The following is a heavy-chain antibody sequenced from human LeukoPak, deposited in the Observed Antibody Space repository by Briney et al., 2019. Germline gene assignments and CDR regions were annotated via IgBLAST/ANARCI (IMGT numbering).Heavy chain of an antibody. Sequence: PSETLSLTCSVSGYSISSDSYWGWIRQPPGKGLEWIGSIYYSGSTYYNPSLKSRVTISVDTSKNQFSLKLSSVTAADTAVYYCASVVGYGYYFDYWGQGTLVTVSS. D-gene: IGHD2-8*02. CDR3: ASVVGYGYYFDY. CDR2: IYYSGST. V-gene: IGHV4-38-2*02. CDR1: GYSISSDSY. J-gene: IGHJ4*02.